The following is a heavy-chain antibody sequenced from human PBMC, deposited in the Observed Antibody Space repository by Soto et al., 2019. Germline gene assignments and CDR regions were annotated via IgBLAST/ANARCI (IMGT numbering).Heavy chain of an antibody. V-gene: IGHV1-8*01. CDR3: ARGVEEASGSGSHGYMAV. D-gene: IGHD3-10*01. Sequence: QVQLVQSGAEVRKPGASVKVSCKASGYTFSSFDINWVRQAAGHGLEWMGWMTPNSGHTGYAQKFEGGVTLTRNISTSTGYMELSSLTSEDTAVYYCARGVEEASGSGSHGYMAVWGRGTTVTVSS. CDR2: MTPNSGHT. J-gene: IGHJ6*03. CDR1: GYTFSSFD.